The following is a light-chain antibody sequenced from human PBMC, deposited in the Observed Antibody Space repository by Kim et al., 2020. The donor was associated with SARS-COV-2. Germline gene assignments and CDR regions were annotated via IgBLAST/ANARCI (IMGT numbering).Light chain of an antibody. CDR1: QSISSY. J-gene: IGKJ1*01. Sequence: EIVMTQSPATLSVSPGERATLSCRASQSISSYLAWYQQKPGQAPRLLIYGASTRATGIPATFSGSGSGTEFTLTISSLQSEDFAVYYCQQYNNWPLTFGQGTKLYIK. V-gene: IGKV3-15*01. CDR3: QQYNNWPLT. CDR2: GAS.